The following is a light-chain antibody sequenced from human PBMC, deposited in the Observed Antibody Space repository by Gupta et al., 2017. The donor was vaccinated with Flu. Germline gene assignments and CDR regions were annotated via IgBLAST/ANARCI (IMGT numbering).Light chain of an antibody. CDR1: PSISSW. Sequence: PSTLPASVGGRLSITCLSSPSISSWLAWYQQEPGKGPKLLIYLVSTLHDGVSSRFSGSGSGTEFTLTISRLQPDDAATSYCLHETGYPLTFGPGTRLEIK. J-gene: IGKJ5*01. CDR2: LVS. CDR3: LHETGYPLT. V-gene: IGKV1-5*03.